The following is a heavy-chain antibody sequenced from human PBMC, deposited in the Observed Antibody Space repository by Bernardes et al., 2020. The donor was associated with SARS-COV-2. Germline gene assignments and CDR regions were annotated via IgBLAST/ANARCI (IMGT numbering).Heavy chain of an antibody. D-gene: IGHD1-7*01. CDR1: EFTFSSYA. CDR3: ARESDWNYVFDY. Sequence: GGSLRLSCAASEFTFSSYAMSWVRQAPGKGLEWVSSITSSSGYKYYADSVKGRFTISRDNAKNSLYLQMNSLRAEDTAVYFCARESDWNYVFDYWGQGTLVTVSS. CDR2: ITSSSGYK. J-gene: IGHJ4*02. V-gene: IGHV3-21*01.